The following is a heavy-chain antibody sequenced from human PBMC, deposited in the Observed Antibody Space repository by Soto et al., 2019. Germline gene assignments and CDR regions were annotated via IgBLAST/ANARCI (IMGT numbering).Heavy chain of an antibody. CDR2: IWYDGSNK. D-gene: IGHD4-17*01. CDR3: AREGDYEEKEGVFDY. J-gene: IGHJ4*02. Sequence: QVQLVESGGGVVQPGRSLRLSCAASGFTFSSYGMHWVRQAPGKGLEWVAVIWYDGSNKYYADSVKGRFTISRDNSKNRLYLQMNSLRAEDTAVYYCAREGDYEEKEGVFDYWGQGTLVTVSS. CDR1: GFTFSSYG. V-gene: IGHV3-33*01.